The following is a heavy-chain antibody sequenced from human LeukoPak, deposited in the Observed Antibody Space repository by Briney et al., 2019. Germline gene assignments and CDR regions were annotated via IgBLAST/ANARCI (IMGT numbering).Heavy chain of an antibody. Sequence: ASVKVSCKASGYTFTGYYMHWVRQAPGQGLEWMGWINPNSGDTNYAQKFQGRVTMTRDTSISTAYMELSRLRSDDTAVYHCARATYYYDSSGCGYWGQGTLVTVSS. CDR2: INPNSGDT. V-gene: IGHV1-2*02. J-gene: IGHJ4*02. D-gene: IGHD3-22*01. CDR3: ARATYYYDSSGCGY. CDR1: GYTFTGYY.